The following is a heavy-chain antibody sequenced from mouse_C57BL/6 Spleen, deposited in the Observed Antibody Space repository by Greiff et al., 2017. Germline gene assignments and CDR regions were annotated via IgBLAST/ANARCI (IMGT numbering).Heavy chain of an antibody. CDR3: ARERDYDLAMDC. CDR1: GYTFTSYT. D-gene: IGHD2-4*01. CDR2: INPSSGYT. Sequence: VQLQQSGAELARPGASVKMSCKASGYTFTSYTMHWVKQRPGQGLEWIGYINPSSGYTKYNQKFKDKATVTADKSSSTAYMQLSSLPSEDSAVYYCARERDYDLAMDCWGQGTSVTVAS. J-gene: IGHJ4*01. V-gene: IGHV1-4*01.